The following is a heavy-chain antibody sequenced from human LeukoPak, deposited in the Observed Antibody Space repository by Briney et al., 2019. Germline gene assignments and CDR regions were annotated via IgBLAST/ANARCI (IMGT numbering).Heavy chain of an antibody. Sequence: GGSLRLTCVASGFTFRSYSMNWVRQAPGKGLEWVSSISSSSRYIYYADSMKGRFTISRNNPKNSLYLQMNSLRAEDTAVYYCARVAEAAAFDSWGQGTLVTVSS. J-gene: IGHJ4*02. CDR2: ISSSSRYI. D-gene: IGHD6-13*01. CDR3: ARVAEAAAFDS. CDR1: GFTFRSYS. V-gene: IGHV3-21*06.